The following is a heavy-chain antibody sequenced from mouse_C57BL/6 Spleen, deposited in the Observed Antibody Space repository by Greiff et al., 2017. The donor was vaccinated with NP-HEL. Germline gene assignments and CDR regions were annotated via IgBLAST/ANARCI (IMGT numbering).Heavy chain of an antibody. CDR3: ARTPYGSSSAWFAY. D-gene: IGHD1-1*01. V-gene: IGHV1-50*01. Sequence: QVQLQQPGAELVKPGASVKLSCKASGYTFTSYWMQWVKQRPGQGLEWIGEIDPSDSYTNYNQKFKGKATLTVDTSSSTAYMQLSSLTSEDSAVYYCARTPYGSSSAWFAYWGQGTLVTVSA. CDR1: GYTFTSYW. CDR2: IDPSDSYT. J-gene: IGHJ3*01.